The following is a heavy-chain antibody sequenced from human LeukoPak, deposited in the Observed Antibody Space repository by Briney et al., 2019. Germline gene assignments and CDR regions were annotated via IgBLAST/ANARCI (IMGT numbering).Heavy chain of an antibody. J-gene: IGHJ4*02. CDR1: GGSLSSYY. Sequence: SETLSLTCTGSGGSLSSYYWSWIRQPAGKGLEWIGRIYTSGSTNYNPSLKSRVTMSVDTSKNQFSLKLSSVTAADTAVYYCAQSSGWYDYFDYWGQGTLVTVSS. V-gene: IGHV4-4*07. CDR2: IYTSGST. D-gene: IGHD6-19*01. CDR3: AQSSGWYDYFDY.